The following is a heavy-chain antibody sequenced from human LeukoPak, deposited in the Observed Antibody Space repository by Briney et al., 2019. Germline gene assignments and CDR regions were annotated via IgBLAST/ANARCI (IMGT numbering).Heavy chain of an antibody. CDR1: GGTFSSYA. Sequence: SVKVSCKASGGTFSSYAISWVRQAPGQGLEWMGRIIPILGIANYAQKFQGRVTITADKSTSTAYMELSSLRSEDTAVYYCARDWAYMIWNAFDIWGQGTMVAVSS. CDR2: IIPILGIA. V-gene: IGHV1-69*04. D-gene: IGHD3-22*01. CDR3: ARDWAYMIWNAFDI. J-gene: IGHJ3*02.